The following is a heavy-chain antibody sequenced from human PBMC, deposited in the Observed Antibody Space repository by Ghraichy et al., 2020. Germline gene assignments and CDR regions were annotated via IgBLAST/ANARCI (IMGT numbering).Heavy chain of an antibody. CDR3: AAIVATPDY. V-gene: IGHV4-39*01. Sequence: SETLSLTCTVSGGSISSSSYYWGWIRQPPGKGLEWIGSIYYSGSTYYNPSLKSRVTISVDTSKNQFSLKLSSVTAADTAVYYCAAIVATPDYWGQGTLVTVSS. J-gene: IGHJ4*02. CDR2: IYYSGST. CDR1: GGSISSSSYY. D-gene: IGHD5-12*01.